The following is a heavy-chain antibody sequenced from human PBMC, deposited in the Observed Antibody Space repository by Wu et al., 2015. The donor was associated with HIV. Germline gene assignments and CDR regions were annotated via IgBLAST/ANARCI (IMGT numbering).Heavy chain of an antibody. Sequence: QVQLVQSGAEVKKPGASVKVSCKASGYTFTSYYMHWVRQAPGQGLEWMGIINPSGGSTSYAQKFQGRVTMTRDTSTSTVYMELSSLRSEDTAVYYCARGGHRVPAAMSPFDYWGQGTLVHRLL. CDR2: INPSGGST. CDR1: GYTFTSYY. CDR3: ARGGHRVPAAMSPFDY. D-gene: IGHD2-2*01. V-gene: IGHV1-46*01. J-gene: IGHJ4*02.